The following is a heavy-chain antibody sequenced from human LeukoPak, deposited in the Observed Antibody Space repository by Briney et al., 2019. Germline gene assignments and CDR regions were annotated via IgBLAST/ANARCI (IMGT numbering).Heavy chain of an antibody. CDR1: GVTVTSNS. Sequence: RGSLRLSCTVSGVTVTSNSMSWVGQARGKGREWVSFIYSGSTRYSNSVKGRFAMSRDNSKKTLYLQMNSLGAEETAVYYCARRAGAYSHPYDYWGQGTLVTVSS. CDR2: IYSGST. CDR3: ARRAGAYSHPYDY. D-gene: IGHD4/OR15-4a*01. J-gene: IGHJ4*02. V-gene: IGHV3-53*01.